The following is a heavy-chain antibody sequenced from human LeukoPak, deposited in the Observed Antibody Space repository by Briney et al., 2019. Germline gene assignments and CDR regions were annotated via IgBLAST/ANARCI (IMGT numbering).Heavy chain of an antibody. CDR3: ARDPRNVGLAP. V-gene: IGHV3-74*01. CDR1: GSSLSGYW. D-gene: IGHD2-15*01. J-gene: IGHJ5*02. CDR2: NNGDGSTT. Sequence: GGSLRLSCVASGSSLSGYWMYWVRQAPGKGLMYISRNNGDGSTTNYADVVKGRFTMSRDNVKNTLYLQMNSLRVEDTAVYYCARDPRNVGLAPWGQGTLVTVSS.